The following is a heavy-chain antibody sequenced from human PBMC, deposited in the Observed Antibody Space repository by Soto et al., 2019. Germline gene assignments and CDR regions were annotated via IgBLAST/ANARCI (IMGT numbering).Heavy chain of an antibody. D-gene: IGHD6-13*01. CDR3: AKDRDGAAAGPTKFYGMDV. Sequence: PVVSLRLSCVSSGFTFSSYAMSWVRQAPGKGLEWVSVISGSGDSTYYADSVRGRFTISRDNSKNTLYLQMNSLRAEDTAVYYCAKDRDGAAAGPTKFYGMDVWGQGT. CDR2: ISGSGDST. J-gene: IGHJ6*02. V-gene: IGHV3-23*01. CDR1: GFTFSSYA.